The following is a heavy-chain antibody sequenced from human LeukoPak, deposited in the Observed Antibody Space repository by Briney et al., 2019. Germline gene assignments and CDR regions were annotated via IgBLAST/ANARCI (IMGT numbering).Heavy chain of an antibody. CDR2: ISGSGGST. CDR1: GFTFSSYG. V-gene: IGHV3-23*01. CDR3: ASLGDTVTTYYYYYMDV. J-gene: IGHJ6*03. D-gene: IGHD4-17*01. Sequence: GGSLRLSCAASGFTFSSYGMSWVRRAPGKGLEWVSAISGSGGSTYYADSVKGRFTISRDNSKNTLYLQMNSLRAEDTAVYYCASLGDTVTTYYYYYMDVWGKGTTVTISS.